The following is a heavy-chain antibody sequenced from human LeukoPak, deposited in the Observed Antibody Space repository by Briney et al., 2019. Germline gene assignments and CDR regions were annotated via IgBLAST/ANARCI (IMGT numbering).Heavy chain of an antibody. CDR3: ATAPYNWNYYFDY. CDR2: FDPEQGET. D-gene: IGHD1-7*01. Sequence: ASVKVSCKVSGYTLTELAMHWVRQAPGKGLEWMGGFDPEQGETIYAQKFQGRVTMTEDTSTDTAYMELSSLRSEDTAVYYCATAPYNWNYYFDYWGQGTLVTVSS. V-gene: IGHV1-24*01. J-gene: IGHJ4*02. CDR1: GYTLTELA.